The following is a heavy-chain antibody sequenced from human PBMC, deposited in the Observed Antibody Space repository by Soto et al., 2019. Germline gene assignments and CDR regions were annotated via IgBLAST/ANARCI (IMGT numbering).Heavy chain of an antibody. CDR2: INAGNGNT. Sequence: ASVKVSCKASGGTFSSYTIHWVRQAPGQRLEWMGWINAGNGNTEYSQKFQGRVTITRDTSASTAYTELSSLRSEDSGVYYCARDATLHFDFWKKWNWFDLWGQGTLVTVSS. D-gene: IGHD3-3*01. CDR3: ARDATLHFDFWKKWNWFDL. CDR1: GGTFSSYT. J-gene: IGHJ5*02. V-gene: IGHV1-3*01.